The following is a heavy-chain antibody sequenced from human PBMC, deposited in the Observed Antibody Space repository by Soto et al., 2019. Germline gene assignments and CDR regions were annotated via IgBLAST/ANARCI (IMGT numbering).Heavy chain of an antibody. CDR2: FDPEDGET. J-gene: IGHJ4*02. Sequence: ASVKVSCKVSGYTLTELSMHWVRQAPGKGLEWMGGFDPEDGETIYAQKFQGRVTMTEDTSTDTAYMELSSLRSEDTAVYYCATLYSYGYGVDYWGQGTLVTVSS. CDR1: GYTLTELS. D-gene: IGHD5-18*01. V-gene: IGHV1-24*01. CDR3: ATLYSYGYGVDY.